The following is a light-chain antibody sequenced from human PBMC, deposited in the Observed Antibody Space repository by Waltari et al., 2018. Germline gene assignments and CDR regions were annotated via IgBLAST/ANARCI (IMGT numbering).Light chain of an antibody. V-gene: IGLV2-14*01. CDR3: TSYRSLTTLV. CDR2: GVS. CDR1: SRDVGGNNF. J-gene: IGLJ1*01. Sequence: QSALTQPASVSGSPGQSIAISCPGTSRDVGGNNFVSWYQQHPGKAPKLMLSGVSNRPSGVSDRFSGSKSGNTASLTISGLQAEDEADYYCTSYRSLTTLVFGTGTKVTVL.